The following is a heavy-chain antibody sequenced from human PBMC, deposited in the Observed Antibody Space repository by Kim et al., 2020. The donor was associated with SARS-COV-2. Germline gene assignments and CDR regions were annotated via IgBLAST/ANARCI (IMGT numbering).Heavy chain of an antibody. CDR1: GFTFSSYG. CDR3: AKDMYSSSWYYDYFDY. V-gene: IGHV3-30*18. CDR2: ISYDGSNK. Sequence: GGSLRLSCAASGFTFSSYGMHWVRQAPGKGLEWVAVISYDGSNKYYADSVKGRFTISRDNSKNTLYLQMNSLRAEDTAVYYCAKDMYSSSWYYDYFDYWGQGTLVTVSS. D-gene: IGHD6-13*01. J-gene: IGHJ4*02.